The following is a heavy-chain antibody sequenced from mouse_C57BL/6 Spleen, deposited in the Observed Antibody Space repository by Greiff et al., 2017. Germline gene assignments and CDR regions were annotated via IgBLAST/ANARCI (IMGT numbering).Heavy chain of an antibody. CDR2: IYPGDGDT. CDR1: GYAFSSYW. J-gene: IGHJ2*01. CDR3: ARSGITTVVADY. D-gene: IGHD1-1*01. Sequence: QVQLQQSGAELVKPGASVKISCKASGYAFSSYWMNWVKQRPGKGLEWIGQIYPGDGDTNYNGKFKGKATLTADKSSSTAYMQLSSLTSEDSAVYFCARSGITTVVADYWGQGTTLTVSS. V-gene: IGHV1-80*01.